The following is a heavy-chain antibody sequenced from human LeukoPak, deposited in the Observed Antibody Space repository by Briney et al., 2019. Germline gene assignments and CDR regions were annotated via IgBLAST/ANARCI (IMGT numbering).Heavy chain of an antibody. D-gene: IGHD3-10*01. J-gene: IGHJ4*02. CDR2: ITGSGGGT. Sequence: PFGSLTVSCAASGFTFSSSAMSWVRQAPGKGLEWVSSITGSGGGTYYADAVRGRFTISRDNSKNTLYLQMISLRAEDTAVYYCAKRGAYYFDYWGQGTLGTVCS. CDR1: GFTFSSSA. V-gene: IGHV3-23*01. CDR3: AKRGAYYFDY.